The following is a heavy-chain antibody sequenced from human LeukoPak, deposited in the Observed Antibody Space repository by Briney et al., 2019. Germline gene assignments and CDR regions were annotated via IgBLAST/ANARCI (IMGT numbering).Heavy chain of an antibody. CDR3: ARDLARSGAPESDY. CDR1: GFTFRWYW. CDR2: IKQDGSEK. V-gene: IGHV3-7*05. J-gene: IGHJ4*02. D-gene: IGHD3-3*01. Sequence: GGSLRLSCAASGFTFRWYWMSWVRQAPGRRLEWVANIKQDGSEKYYVDSVKGRFSISRDNTKNSLYLQMNSLRAEDTAVYYCARDLARSGAPESDYWGQGTLVPVSS.